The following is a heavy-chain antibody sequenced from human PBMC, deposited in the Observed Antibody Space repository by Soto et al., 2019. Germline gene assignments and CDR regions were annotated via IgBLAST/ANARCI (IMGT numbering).Heavy chain of an antibody. J-gene: IGHJ6*02. V-gene: IGHV4-34*01. CDR1: GGSFSGYY. CDR3: ARERSSSWYNYYYYGMDV. CDR2: INHSGST. D-gene: IGHD6-13*01. Sequence: SETLSLTCAVYGGSFSGYYWSWIRQPPGKGLEWIGEINHSGSTNYNPSLKSRVTISVDTSENQFSLKLSSVTAADTAVYYCARERSSSWYNYYYYGMDVWGQGTTVTVSS.